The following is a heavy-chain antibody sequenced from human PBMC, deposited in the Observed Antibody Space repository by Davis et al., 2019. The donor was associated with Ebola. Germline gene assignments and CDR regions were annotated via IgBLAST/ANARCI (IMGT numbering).Heavy chain of an antibody. CDR1: GFTFSSYE. CDR3: ARDHYGDYFPRPWYYYGMDV. Sequence: GGSLRPSCAASGFTFSSYEMNWVRQAPGKGLEWVSYISSSGSTIYYADSVKGRFTISRDNAKNSLYLQMNSLRAEDTAVYYCARDHYGDYFPRPWYYYGMDVWGQGTTVTVSS. V-gene: IGHV3-48*03. J-gene: IGHJ6*02. CDR2: ISSSGSTI. D-gene: IGHD4-17*01.